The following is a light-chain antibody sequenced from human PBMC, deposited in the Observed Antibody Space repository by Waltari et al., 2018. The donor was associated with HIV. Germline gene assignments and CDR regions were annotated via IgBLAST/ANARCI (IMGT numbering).Light chain of an antibody. Sequence: DIVMTQTPDSLIVSPGEMASINCRSNQSLLYSPNNKNFLVWYQQKPGQPPKLLIYWASSRESGVPARFSGSGSGTNFTLTISSLQPEDVATYFCQQYFSTPWTFGQGTK. CDR3: QQYFSTPWT. CDR2: WAS. V-gene: IGKV4-1*01. J-gene: IGKJ1*01. CDR1: QSLLYSPNNKNF.